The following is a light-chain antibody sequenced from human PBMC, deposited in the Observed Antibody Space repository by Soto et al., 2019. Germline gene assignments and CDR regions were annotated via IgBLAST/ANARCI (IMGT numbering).Light chain of an antibody. CDR2: GAS. V-gene: IGKV1-27*01. J-gene: IGKJ4*02. CDR1: LGISNY. Sequence: DIQMTQSPSSLSASVGDRVTITCRASLGISNYLAWYQQIPGNVPRLLIYGASTLQSGVPARFSGSGSGTYFTLTISRLQPEDAATYYGQKYNSASALTFGGGTKVEIK. CDR3: QKYNSASALT.